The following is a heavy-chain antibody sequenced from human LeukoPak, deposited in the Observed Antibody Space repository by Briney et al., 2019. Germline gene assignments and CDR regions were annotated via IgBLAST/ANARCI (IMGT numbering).Heavy chain of an antibody. D-gene: IGHD3-22*01. CDR1: GGSFSGYY. J-gene: IGHJ4*02. Sequence: SETPSLTCAVYGGSFSGYYWSWIRQPPGKGLEWIGEINHSGSTNYNPSLKSRVTISVDTSKNQFSLKLSSVTAADTAVYYCARGTSSGLFDYWGQGTLVTVSS. CDR3: ARGTSSGLFDY. V-gene: IGHV4-34*01. CDR2: INHSGST.